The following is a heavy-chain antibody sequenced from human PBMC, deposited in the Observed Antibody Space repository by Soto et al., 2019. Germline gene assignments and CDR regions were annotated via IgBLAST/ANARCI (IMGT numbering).Heavy chain of an antibody. CDR1: GYTFTSYG. V-gene: IGHV1-58*02. CDR3: AAFDPGPMGFDP. D-gene: IGHD3-9*01. CDR2: IVVGSGNT. J-gene: IGHJ5*02. Sequence: SVKVSCKAPGYTFTSYGISWVRQAPGQGLEWIGKIVVGSGNTNYAQKFQERVTITRDMSTSTAYMELSSLRSEDTAFYYCAAFDPGPMGFDPWGQGTLVTVSS.